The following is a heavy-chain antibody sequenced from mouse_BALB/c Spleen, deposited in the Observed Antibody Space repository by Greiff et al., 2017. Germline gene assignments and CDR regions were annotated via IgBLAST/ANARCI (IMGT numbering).Heavy chain of an antibody. CDR2: IYPYNGGT. D-gene: IGHD1-2*01. CDR3: ATLRLYAMDY. J-gene: IGHJ4*01. CDR1: GYTFTDYN. V-gene: IGHV1S29*02. Sequence: EVQLQQSGPELVKPGASVKISCTASGYTFTDYNMHWVQQSHGKSLEWIGYIYPYNGGTGYNQKFKSKATLTVDNSSSTAYMELRSLTSEDSAVYYCATLRLYAMDYWGQGTSVTVSS.